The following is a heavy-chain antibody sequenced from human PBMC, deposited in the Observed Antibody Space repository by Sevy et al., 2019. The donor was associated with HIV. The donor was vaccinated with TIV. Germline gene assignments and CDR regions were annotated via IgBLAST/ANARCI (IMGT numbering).Heavy chain of an antibody. D-gene: IGHD2-21*02. V-gene: IGHV3-48*03. CDR3: AGVLGRDSGYGMDV. CDR1: GFTFSSYE. J-gene: IGHJ6*02. Sequence: GGSLRLSCAASGFTFSSYEMNWVRQAPGKGLEWVSYISSSGSTIYYADSVKGRFTISRDNSKNTLYLQMNSLRAEDTAVYYCAGVLGRDSGYGMDVWGQGTTVTVSS. CDR2: ISSSGSTI.